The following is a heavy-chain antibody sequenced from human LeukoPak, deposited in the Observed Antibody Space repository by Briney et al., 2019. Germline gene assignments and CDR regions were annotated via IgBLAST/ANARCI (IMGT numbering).Heavy chain of an antibody. J-gene: IGHJ6*03. CDR3: ARLRSSSFYYYYMDV. CDR2: ISSSGSTI. Sequence: NPGGSLRLSCAASGFTFSDYYMSWIRQAPGKGLEWVSYISSSGSTIYYADSVKGRFTISRDSAKNSLYLQMNGLRAEDTAVYYCARLRSSSFYYYYMDVWGKGTTVTVSS. V-gene: IGHV3-11*01. CDR1: GFTFSDYY. D-gene: IGHD6-6*01.